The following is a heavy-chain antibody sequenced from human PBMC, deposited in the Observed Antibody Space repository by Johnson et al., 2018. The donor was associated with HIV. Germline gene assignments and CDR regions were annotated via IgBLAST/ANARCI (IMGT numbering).Heavy chain of an antibody. CDR2: VWYDGGNK. Sequence: QVQLVESGGGVVQPGRSLRLSCVASGFAFSNYGMHWVRQAPGKGLEWVALVWYDGGNKYYADSVKGRFTICRDNSENTLYLQMNSLRAEDTAVYFCAKDWTSWGFDAFDLWGQGTMVTVSS. D-gene: IGHD3-16*01. V-gene: IGHV3-33*06. J-gene: IGHJ3*01. CDR1: GFAFSNYG. CDR3: AKDWTSWGFDAFDL.